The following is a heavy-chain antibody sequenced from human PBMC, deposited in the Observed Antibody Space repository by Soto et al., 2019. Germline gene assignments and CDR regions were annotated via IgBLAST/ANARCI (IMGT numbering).Heavy chain of an antibody. D-gene: IGHD5-18*01. J-gene: IGHJ4*02. V-gene: IGHV1-46*01. CDR2: INPSGGGT. Sequence: QVQLVQSGAEVKKPGASVKVSCKASGFTFTNYYIHWVRQAPGQGLEWMGLINPSGGGTFYAQKFRGRVTVTRDTSTGTVYMELSNLRSEDTAVYFCARDSVDTTLRQWGRSFHYWGQGALVTVSS. CDR3: ARDSVDTTLRQWGRSFHY. CDR1: GFTFTNYY.